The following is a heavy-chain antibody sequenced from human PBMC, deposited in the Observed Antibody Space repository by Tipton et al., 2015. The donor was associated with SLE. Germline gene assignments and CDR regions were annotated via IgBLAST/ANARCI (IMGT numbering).Heavy chain of an antibody. D-gene: IGHD2-8*01. Sequence: TLSLTCTVSGFSISSYYWGWIRQPPGKGLEWLGTIYHSGTTYYNPSLKSRLTLSIDTSKNQFSLKLSSVTAADTAVYFCARGGVPNYWGQGTLVTVSS. V-gene: IGHV4-38-2*02. CDR2: IYHSGTT. CDR3: ARGGVPNY. CDR1: GFSISSYY. J-gene: IGHJ4*02.